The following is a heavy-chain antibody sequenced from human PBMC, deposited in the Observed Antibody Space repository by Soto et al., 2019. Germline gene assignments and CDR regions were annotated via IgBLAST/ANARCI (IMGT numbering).Heavy chain of an antibody. Sequence: QVQLQESGPGLVKPSQTLSLTCTVSGGSISSRGYYWSWIRQHPGKGLEWIGYIYYSGSTYYNPSLKSRVTISVDTSENQFSLKLSSVTAADTAVYYCARDSHYDFWSGYTNAFDIWGQGTMVTVSS. V-gene: IGHV4-31*03. CDR2: IYYSGST. D-gene: IGHD3-3*01. J-gene: IGHJ3*02. CDR1: GGSISSRGYY. CDR3: ARDSHYDFWSGYTNAFDI.